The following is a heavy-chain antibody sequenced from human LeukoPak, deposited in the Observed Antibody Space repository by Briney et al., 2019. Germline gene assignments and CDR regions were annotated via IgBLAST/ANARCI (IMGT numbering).Heavy chain of an antibody. J-gene: IGHJ4*02. CDR2: TYYSGNT. V-gene: IGHV4-59*07. CDR3: ARVGSCTFDY. Sequence: SDTLSLTCTVSGGSISTYYWSWIRQHPGKGLEWIGYTYYSGNTNYNPALRSRVTISIDTSKNQFSLRLSSVTAADTAVYYCARVGSCTFDYWGQGTLVTVSS. D-gene: IGHD6-19*01. CDR1: GGSISTYY.